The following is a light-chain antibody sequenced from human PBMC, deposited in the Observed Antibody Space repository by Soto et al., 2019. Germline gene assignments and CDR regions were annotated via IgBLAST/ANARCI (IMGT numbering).Light chain of an antibody. V-gene: IGKV1-6*01. Sequence: IQMSHSPSSLSASVVYRVTISFLASQGIGNALGWYQQKPGKPPKVLIYGASNLQSGVPPRFSGSGSGTDFTLAISSLQPEDSATYYCLQDINYPWTFGQGTKVDNK. CDR2: GAS. CDR3: LQDINYPWT. J-gene: IGKJ1*01. CDR1: QGIGNA.